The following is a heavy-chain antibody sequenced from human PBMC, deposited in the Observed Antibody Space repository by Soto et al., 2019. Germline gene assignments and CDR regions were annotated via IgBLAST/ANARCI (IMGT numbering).Heavy chain of an antibody. V-gene: IGHV4-59*08. CDR1: GGSISSYY. CDR3: ARRYGYSFDY. J-gene: IGHJ4*02. D-gene: IGHD1-1*01. Sequence: QVQLQESGPGLVKPSETLSLTCTVSGGSISSYYWSWIRQPPGKGLEWIGYIYYSGSTNYNPSLTRRATSSVEPSKNQFSLNLSSVTAADTAVYYCARRYGYSFDYWGQGTRVNVSS. CDR2: IYYSGST.